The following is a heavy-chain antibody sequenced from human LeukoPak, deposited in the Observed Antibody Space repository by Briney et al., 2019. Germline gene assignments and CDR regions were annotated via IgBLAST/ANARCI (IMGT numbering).Heavy chain of an antibody. CDR1: GFTFSTYW. D-gene: IGHD5-18*01. J-gene: IGHJ4*02. CDR2: IKQDGSEK. Sequence: AGGSLRLSCAASGFTFSTYWMSWVRHAPGRGLEWVANIKQDGSEKYYVDSVKGRFTISRDNAKNSLYLQMNSLRAEDTAMYYCARVAYSYGFGYWGQGTLVTVSS. CDR3: ARVAYSYGFGY. V-gene: IGHV3-7*03.